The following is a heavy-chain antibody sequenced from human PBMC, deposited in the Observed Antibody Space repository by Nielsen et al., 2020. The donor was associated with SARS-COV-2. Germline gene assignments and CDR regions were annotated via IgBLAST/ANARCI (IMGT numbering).Heavy chain of an antibody. V-gene: IGHV1-69*04. CDR2: IIPILGIA. CDR1: GGTFSSYA. D-gene: IGHD1-26*01. CDR3: AREVKWELFRIFDY. Sequence: SVKVSCKASGGTFSSYAISWVRQAPGQGLEWMGRIIPILGIANYAQKFQGRVTITADKSTSTAYMELSSLRSEDTAVYYCAREVKWELFRIFDYWGQGTLVTVSS. J-gene: IGHJ4*02.